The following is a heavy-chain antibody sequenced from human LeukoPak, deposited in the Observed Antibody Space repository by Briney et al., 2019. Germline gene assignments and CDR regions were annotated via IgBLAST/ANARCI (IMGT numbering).Heavy chain of an antibody. CDR1: GFIFSSYG. Sequence: GRSLRLSCAASGFIFSSYGMHWVRQAPGKGLEWVAVIWYDGSNKYYADSVKGRFTISRDNSKNTLYLQMNILRVEDTAVYYCARDLIVVVPAANGPDYWGQGTLVTVSS. V-gene: IGHV3-33*01. CDR2: IWYDGSNK. J-gene: IGHJ4*02. D-gene: IGHD2-2*01. CDR3: ARDLIVVVPAANGPDY.